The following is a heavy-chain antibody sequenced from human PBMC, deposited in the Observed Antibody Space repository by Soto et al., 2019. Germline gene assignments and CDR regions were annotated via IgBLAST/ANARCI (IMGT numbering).Heavy chain of an antibody. CDR3: ARGHSSRRGAWFGP. CDR1: GYTFTSYD. CDR2: MNPNSGNT. Sequence: QVQLVQSGAEVKKPGASVKVSCKASGYTFTSYDINWVRQATGHGLEWMGWMNPNSGNTGYAQKFQGRVTMTRNTSINTAYMELSSLRSEDTAVYYCARGHSSRRGAWFGPWGQGTLVTVSS. J-gene: IGHJ5*02. D-gene: IGHD6-13*01. V-gene: IGHV1-8*01.